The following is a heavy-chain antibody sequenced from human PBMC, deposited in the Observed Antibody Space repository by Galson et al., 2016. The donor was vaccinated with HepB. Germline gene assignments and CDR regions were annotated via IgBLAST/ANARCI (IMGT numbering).Heavy chain of an antibody. J-gene: IGHJ4*02. D-gene: IGHD3-22*01. V-gene: IGHV3-23*01. CDR2: ISGSGGST. CDR1: GFTFSSYA. CDR3: AKGYGYFDY. Sequence: SLRLSCAASGFTFSSYAMSWVRQAPGKGLEWVSVISGSGGSTFYADSVKVRFTISRDNSKNTLYLQMNSLRAEDTAVYYCAKGYGYFDYWGQGTLVTVSS.